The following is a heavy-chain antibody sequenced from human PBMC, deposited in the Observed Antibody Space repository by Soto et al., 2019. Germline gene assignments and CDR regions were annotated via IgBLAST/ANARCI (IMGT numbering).Heavy chain of an antibody. CDR1: GFTFSDYY. Sequence: XLRLSCAASGFTFSDYYMSWIRQAPGKGLEWVSYISSSGSTIYYADSVKGRFTISRDNAKNSLYLQMNSLRAEDTAVYYCASTERWVQLMGAFDIWGQGKMVTVSS. D-gene: IGHD1-1*01. CDR2: ISSSGSTI. CDR3: ASTERWVQLMGAFDI. J-gene: IGHJ3*02. V-gene: IGHV3-11*01.